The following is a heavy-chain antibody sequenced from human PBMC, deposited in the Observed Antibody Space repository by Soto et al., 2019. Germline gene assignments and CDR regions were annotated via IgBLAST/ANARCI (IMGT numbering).Heavy chain of an antibody. V-gene: IGHV1-24*01. CDR2: FDPEDGET. D-gene: IGHD3-9*01. CDR1: GYTLTELS. J-gene: IGHJ3*02. CDR3: ATGYYDILTGTWPLDAFDI. Sequence: ASVKVSCKVSGYTLTELSMHWVRQAPGKGLEWMGGFDPEDGETIYAQKFQGRVTMTEDTSTDTADMELSSLRSEDTAVYYCATGYYDILTGTWPLDAFDIWGQGTMVTVSS.